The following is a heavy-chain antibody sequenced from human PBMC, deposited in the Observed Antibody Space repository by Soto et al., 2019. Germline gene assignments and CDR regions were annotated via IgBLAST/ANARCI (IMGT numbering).Heavy chain of an antibody. CDR1: GFTFSSYA. D-gene: IGHD6-13*01. Sequence: QVQLVESGGGVVQPGRSLRLSCAASGFTFSSYAMHWVRQAPGKGLEWVAVISYDGSNKYYADSVKGRFTISRDNSKNTLYLQMNSLRAEDTAVYYCARENWDGDSSSWYEPHRYGMDVWGQGTTVTVSS. CDR3: ARENWDGDSSSWYEPHRYGMDV. J-gene: IGHJ6*02. V-gene: IGHV3-30-3*01. CDR2: ISYDGSNK.